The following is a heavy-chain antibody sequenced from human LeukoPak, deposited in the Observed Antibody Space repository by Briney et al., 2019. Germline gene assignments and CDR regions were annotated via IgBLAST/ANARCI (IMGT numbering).Heavy chain of an antibody. CDR3: ARENPSGYYNRPIDY. CDR1: GGSVGSGSYY. D-gene: IGHD3-22*01. V-gene: IGHV4-61*01. Sequence: SETLSLTRTVSGGSVGSGSYYWSWIRQPPGKGLEWIGDIYYSGSIKYNPSLKSRVTMSVDTSKNQFSLKLSSVTAADTAIYYCARENPSGYYNRPIDYWGQGTLVTVSS. J-gene: IGHJ4*02. CDR2: IYYSGSI.